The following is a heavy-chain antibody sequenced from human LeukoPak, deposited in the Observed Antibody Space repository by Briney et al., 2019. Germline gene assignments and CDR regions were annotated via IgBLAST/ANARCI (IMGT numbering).Heavy chain of an antibody. V-gene: IGHV4-39*01. Sequence: PSETLSLTCTVSGGSISSSSYYWGWIRQPPGKGLEWIGSIYYSGSTYYNPSLKSRVTISVDTSKNQFSLKLSSVTAADTAVYYCARLALRWYGFDYWGQGTLVTVSS. CDR1: GGSISSSSYY. CDR2: IYYSGST. CDR3: ARLALRWYGFDY. J-gene: IGHJ4*02. D-gene: IGHD4-23*01.